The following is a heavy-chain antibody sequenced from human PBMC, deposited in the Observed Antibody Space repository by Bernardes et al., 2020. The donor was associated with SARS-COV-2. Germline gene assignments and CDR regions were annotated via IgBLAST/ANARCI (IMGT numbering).Heavy chain of an antibody. CDR2: ITRNGGNT. J-gene: IGHJ4*02. V-gene: IGHV3-20*01. CDR1: GFTFDDYG. Sequence: GGSLRLSCAASGFTFDDYGMSWVRQAPGKGLEWVSGITRNGGNTGYADSVKGRFSISRDNAKNSLHLQMNSLRADDTALYHCARGVYAGPFDLWGQGILVTVSS. CDR3: ARGVYAGPFDL. D-gene: IGHD2-2*01.